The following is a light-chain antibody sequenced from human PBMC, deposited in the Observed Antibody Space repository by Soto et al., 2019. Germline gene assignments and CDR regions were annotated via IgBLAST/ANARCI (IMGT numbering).Light chain of an antibody. J-gene: IGLJ1*01. CDR2: DSN. Sequence: QSVLTQPPSVSGAPGQRVTISCTGTSSNIGAGQDVHWYRQLPGAAPKFLISDSNNRASGVPDRFSVSKSGASATLDITGLRAEEEGDYICQSYGTNLSGLYVSGTETKVTDL. CDR1: SSNIGAGQD. CDR3: QSYGTNLSGLYV. V-gene: IGLV1-40*01.